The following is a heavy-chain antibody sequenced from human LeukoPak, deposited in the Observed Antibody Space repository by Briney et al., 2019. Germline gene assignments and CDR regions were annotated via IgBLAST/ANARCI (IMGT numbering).Heavy chain of an antibody. J-gene: IGHJ4*02. D-gene: IGHD6-19*01. Sequence: GGSLRLSCAASGFTFSSYAMSWVRQAPGKGLEWVSSISGSGGSTYYADSVKGRFTISRDNSKTTLFLQMNSLRAEGTAVYYCAKARYSSGWSSTYWGQGTLVTVSS. CDR1: GFTFSSYA. CDR2: ISGSGGST. V-gene: IGHV3-23*01. CDR3: AKARYSSGWSSTY.